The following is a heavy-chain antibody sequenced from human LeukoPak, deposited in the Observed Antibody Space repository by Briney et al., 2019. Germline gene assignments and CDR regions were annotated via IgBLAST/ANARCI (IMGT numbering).Heavy chain of an antibody. CDR2: IYYSGST. CDR1: GGSISSGDYY. D-gene: IGHD3-3*01. Sequence: SETLSLTCTVSGGSISSGDYYWRWIRQPPGKGLEWIGYIYYSGSTYYNPSLKSRVTISVDTSKNQFSLKLSSVTAADTAVYYCARRPYDFWRSWFDPWGQGTLVTVSS. V-gene: IGHV4-30-4*01. CDR3: ARRPYDFWRSWFDP. J-gene: IGHJ5*02.